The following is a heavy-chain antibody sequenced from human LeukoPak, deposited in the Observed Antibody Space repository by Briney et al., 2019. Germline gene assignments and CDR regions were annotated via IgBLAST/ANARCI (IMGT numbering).Heavy chain of an antibody. D-gene: IGHD6-13*01. J-gene: IGHJ4*02. V-gene: IGHV3-20*04. Sequence: GGSLRLSCAASGFTFDVYGMSWVRQVPGRGLEWVSGINWNGGSTGYADSVKGRFTISRDNAKNSLYLQMNSLRAEDTALYYCARGSIAAAVPLGYWGQGTLVTVSS. CDR2: INWNGGST. CDR1: GFTFDVYG. CDR3: ARGSIAAAVPLGY.